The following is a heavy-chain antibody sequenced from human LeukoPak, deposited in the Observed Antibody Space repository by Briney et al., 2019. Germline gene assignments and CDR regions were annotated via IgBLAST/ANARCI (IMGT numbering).Heavy chain of an antibody. V-gene: IGHV3-11*05. CDR2: IRGSSTST. CDR1: GLSFSDHY. CDR3: ARATVGAVATRAFDI. D-gene: IGHD2-2*01. J-gene: IGHJ3*02. Sequence: PGGSLRLSCAASGLSFSDHYMNWIRQAPGKGLEWVSYIRGSSTSTNYADSVKGRFTISRDNAENSLYLQMHSLRAEDTAVYYCARATVGAVATRAFDIWGQGTMVTVSS.